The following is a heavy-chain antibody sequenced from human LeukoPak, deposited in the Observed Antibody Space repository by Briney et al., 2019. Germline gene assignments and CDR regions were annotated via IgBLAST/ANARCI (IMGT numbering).Heavy chain of an antibody. CDR2: IYTSGST. V-gene: IGHV4-61*02. CDR1: GGSISSDSYY. D-gene: IGHD6-6*01. CDR3: ATRGEQLVPGNWFDP. J-gene: IGHJ5*02. Sequence: PSQTLSLTCTVSGGSISSDSYYWSWIRQPAGKGLEWIGRIYTSGSTNFSPSLKSRVTISVDTSKNQFSLKLSSVTAADTALYYCATRGEQLVPGNWFDPWGQGTLVTVSS.